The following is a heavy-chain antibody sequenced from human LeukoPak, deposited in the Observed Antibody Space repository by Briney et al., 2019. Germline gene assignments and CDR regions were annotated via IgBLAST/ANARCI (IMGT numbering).Heavy chain of an antibody. CDR2: IIPIFGTA. D-gene: IGHD5-18*01. CDR3: ARCRGYSYGLYYYYYYMDV. J-gene: IGHJ6*03. CDR1: GYTFTSYG. Sequence: SVKVSCKASGYTFTSYGISWVRQAPGQGLEWMGGIIPIFGTANYAQKFQGRVTITTDESTSTAYMELSSLRSEDTAVYYCARCRGYSYGLYYYYYYMDVWGKGTTVTVSS. V-gene: IGHV1-69*05.